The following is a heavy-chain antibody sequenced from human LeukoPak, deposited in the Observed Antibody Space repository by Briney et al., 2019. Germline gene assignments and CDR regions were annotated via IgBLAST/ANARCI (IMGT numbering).Heavy chain of an antibody. V-gene: IGHV3-48*01. J-gene: IGHJ6*03. CDR2: ISSSSGNI. CDR3: ARDRGGIGYYMDV. Sequence: GGSLRLSCAASGFSVSSKYMNWVRQAPGKGLEWVSYISSSSGNIYYADSVKGRFTISRDNAKTSLYLQMNSLRAEDTALYYCARDRGGIGYYMDVWGKGTTVTVSS. D-gene: IGHD3-16*02. CDR1: GFSVSSKY.